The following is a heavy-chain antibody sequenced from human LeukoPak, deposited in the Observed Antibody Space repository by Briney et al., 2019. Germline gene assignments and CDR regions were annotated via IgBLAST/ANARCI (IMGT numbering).Heavy chain of an antibody. V-gene: IGHV1-69*01. Sequence: SVKVSCKVSGGTFSSYAISWVRQAPGQGLEWMGGIIPIFGTANYAQKFQGRVTITADESTSTAYMELSSLRSEDTAVYYCARATSGYDSWGYFDYWGQGTLVTVSS. J-gene: IGHJ4*02. CDR2: IIPIFGTA. CDR1: GGTFSSYA. D-gene: IGHD5-12*01. CDR3: ARATSGYDSWGYFDY.